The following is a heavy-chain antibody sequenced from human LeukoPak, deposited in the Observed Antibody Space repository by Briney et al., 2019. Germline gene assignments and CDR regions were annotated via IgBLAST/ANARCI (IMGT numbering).Heavy chain of an antibody. CDR3: AKSRLPYGSASYVRD. D-gene: IGHD6-19*01. J-gene: IGHJ4*02. CDR1: GFTFSNYD. CDR2: ISYDGGKK. V-gene: IGHV3-30*18. Sequence: GGSLRLSCEASGFTFSNYDMHWVRQGPGKGLGWLAVISYDGGKKDFADSVKGRFTISRDDSENTLYLQMNSLRVEDTAVYYCAKSRLPYGSASYVRDWGQGTLVTVSS.